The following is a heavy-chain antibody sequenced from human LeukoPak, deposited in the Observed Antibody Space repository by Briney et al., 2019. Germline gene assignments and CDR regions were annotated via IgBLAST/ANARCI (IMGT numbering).Heavy chain of an antibody. CDR3: AKDSSADDSSGYSYYFDY. J-gene: IGHJ4*02. D-gene: IGHD3-22*01. CDR2: ISFDATNK. Sequence: GGSLRHSCAASGFTFSSYGMHWVRQAPGKGLEWVAVISFDATNKYYADSVKGRFTISRDNSKNTLNLQMNSLRAEDTAVYYCAKDSSADDSSGYSYYFDYWGQGTLVTVSS. V-gene: IGHV3-30*18. CDR1: GFTFSSYG.